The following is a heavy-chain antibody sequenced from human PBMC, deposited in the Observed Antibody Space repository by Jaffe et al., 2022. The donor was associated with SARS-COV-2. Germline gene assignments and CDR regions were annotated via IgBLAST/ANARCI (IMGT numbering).Heavy chain of an antibody. D-gene: IGHD2-8*01. J-gene: IGHJ6*02. CDR2: IDWDDDK. CDR1: GFSLSTSGMC. CDR3: ARIISLVSSDDYYGMDV. V-gene: IGHV2-70*01. Sequence: QVTLRESGPALVKPTQTLTLTCTFSGFSLSTSGMCVSWIRQPPGKALEWLALIDWDDDKYYSTSLKTRLTISKDTSKNQVVLTMTNMDPVDTATYYCARIISLVSSDDYYGMDVWGQGTTVTVSS.